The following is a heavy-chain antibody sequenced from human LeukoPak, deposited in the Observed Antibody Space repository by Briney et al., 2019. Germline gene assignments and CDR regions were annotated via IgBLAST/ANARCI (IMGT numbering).Heavy chain of an antibody. CDR1: GYTFTSYG. CDR2: ISAYNGNT. CDR3: ARLPYYDFWSGYYTDHYYYGMDV. V-gene: IGHV1-18*01. D-gene: IGHD3-3*01. J-gene: IGHJ6*02. Sequence: ASVKVSCKASGYTFTSYGISWVRQAPGQGLEWMGWISAYNGNTNYAQKLQGRVTMTTDTSTSTAYMELRSLRSDDTAVYYCARLPYYDFWSGYYTDHYYYGMDVWGQGTTVTVSS.